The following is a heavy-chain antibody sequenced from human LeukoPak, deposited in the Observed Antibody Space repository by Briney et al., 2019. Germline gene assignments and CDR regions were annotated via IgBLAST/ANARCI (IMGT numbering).Heavy chain of an antibody. CDR3: ARGHPGTPGEYGMDV. CDR1: GGTFSSYA. J-gene: IGHJ6*02. Sequence: GSSVKVSCKASGGTFSSYAISWVRQAPGQGLEWMGRIIPIFGIANYAQKFQGRVTITADKSTSTAYMELSSLRSEDTAVYYCARGHPGTPGEYGMDVWGQGTTVTGSS. V-gene: IGHV1-69*04. D-gene: IGHD3-10*01. CDR2: IIPIFGIA.